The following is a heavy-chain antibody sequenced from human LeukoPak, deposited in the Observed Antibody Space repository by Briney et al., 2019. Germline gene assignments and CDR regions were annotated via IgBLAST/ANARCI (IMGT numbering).Heavy chain of an antibody. CDR3: AANLYGDYVSDY. D-gene: IGHD4-17*01. J-gene: IGHJ4*02. V-gene: IGHV1-58*01. Sequence: ASVKVSCKDSEFTFTSSAVQWVRQARGQRLEWIGWIVVGSGNTNYAQKFQERVTITRDMSTSTAYMELSSLRSEDTAVYYCAANLYGDYVSDYWGQGTLVTVSS. CDR1: EFTFTSSA. CDR2: IVVGSGNT.